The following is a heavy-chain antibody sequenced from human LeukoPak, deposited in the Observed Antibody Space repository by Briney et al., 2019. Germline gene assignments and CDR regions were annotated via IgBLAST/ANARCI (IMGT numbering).Heavy chain of an antibody. D-gene: IGHD3-10*01. V-gene: IGHV1-2*02. CDR3: ARLRGWSHFDY. J-gene: IGHJ4*02. CDR2: INPNSGGT. Sequence: ASVKVSCKASGYTFTGYYMHWVRQAPGQGLEWMGWINPNSGGTNYAQKFQGRVTMTRNTSISTAYMELSSLRSEDTAVYYCARLRGWSHFDYWGQGTLVTVSS. CDR1: GYTFTGYY.